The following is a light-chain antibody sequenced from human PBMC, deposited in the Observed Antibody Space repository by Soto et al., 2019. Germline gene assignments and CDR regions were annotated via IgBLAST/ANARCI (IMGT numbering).Light chain of an antibody. Sequence: DIQMTQSPSSPSASVGDRVTITCRASQSISSYLNWYQQKPGKAPKLLIYAASSLQSRDPSRFSGSRSGTDFTLPISSLQPDDCATYYCQQSYSTPPLTFGGGTKVEIK. J-gene: IGKJ4*01. CDR2: AAS. CDR3: QQSYSTPPLT. V-gene: IGKV1-39*01. CDR1: QSISSY.